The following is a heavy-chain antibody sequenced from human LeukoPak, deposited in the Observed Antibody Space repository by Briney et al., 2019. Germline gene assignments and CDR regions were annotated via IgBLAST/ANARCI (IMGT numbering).Heavy chain of an antibody. CDR1: GGSISSYY. V-gene: IGHV4-34*01. Sequence: PSETLSLTCTVSGGSISSYYWSWIRQPPGKGLEWIGEINHSGSTNYNPSLKSRVTISVDTSKNQFSLKLSSVTAADTAVYYCASGGFDSSGYSFDYWGQGTLVTVSS. CDR3: ASGGFDSSGYSFDY. CDR2: INHSGST. D-gene: IGHD3-22*01. J-gene: IGHJ4*02.